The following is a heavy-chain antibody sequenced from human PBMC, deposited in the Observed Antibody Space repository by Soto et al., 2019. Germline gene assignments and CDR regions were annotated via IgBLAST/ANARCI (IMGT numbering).Heavy chain of an antibody. CDR1: GDSVTSSRYY. CDR2: VPYAGST. D-gene: IGHD2-8*01. J-gene: IGHJ5*02. Sequence: SETLSLTCTVAGDSVTSSRYYWGWVRQAPGKGLEWIGSVPYAGSTYYNPSLKSRVTISVDTSKNQFSLKLSSVTAADTAVYYCATEMAPHFWFDPWGQGTLVTVSS. V-gene: IGHV4-39*07. CDR3: ATEMAPHFWFDP.